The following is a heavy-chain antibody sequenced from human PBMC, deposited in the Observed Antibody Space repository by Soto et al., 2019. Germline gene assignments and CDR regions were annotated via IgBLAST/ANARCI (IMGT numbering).Heavy chain of an antibody. CDR3: PRHANRSYGRSFFDY. J-gene: IGHJ4*02. CDR2: IYYSGST. Sequence: LTCTLFGDSVYSSYGGWILQSTGKGLEWIGYIYYSGSTKYKPSLMSRVTISVDTSKNQFSLKVSSATAADTAVYYCPRHANRSYGRSFFDYRGRGALVPVSS. CDR1: GDSVYSSY. V-gene: IGHV4-59*08. D-gene: IGHD1-26*01.